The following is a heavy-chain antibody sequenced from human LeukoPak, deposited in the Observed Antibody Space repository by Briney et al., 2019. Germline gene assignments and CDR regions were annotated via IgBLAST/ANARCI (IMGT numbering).Heavy chain of an antibody. CDR1: GFTISIYW. CDR2: IKFDGSIT. Sequence: GSRGPSGAALGFTISIYWMPWVRQAPGKGLVWVSRIKFDGSITMYADSVKGRFTISRDNAKNTLYLQMTSLRAEDTAIYYCARNDYFSSWGQGTLVTVSS. V-gene: IGHV3-74*03. J-gene: IGHJ5*02. D-gene: IGHD3-16*01. CDR3: ARNDYFSS.